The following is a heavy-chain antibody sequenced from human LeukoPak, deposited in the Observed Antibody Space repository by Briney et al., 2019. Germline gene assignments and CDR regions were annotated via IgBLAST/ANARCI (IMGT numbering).Heavy chain of an antibody. Sequence: PSETLSLTCTVSGGSICSYYWSWIRQPPGKGLEWIGYIYYSGSTNYNPSLKSRVTISVDTSKNQFSLKLSSVTAADTAVYYCATSRDGSKVDYWGQGTLVTVSS. CDR2: IYYSGST. CDR1: GGSICSYY. V-gene: IGHV4-59*01. CDR3: ATSRDGSKVDY. J-gene: IGHJ4*02. D-gene: IGHD5-24*01.